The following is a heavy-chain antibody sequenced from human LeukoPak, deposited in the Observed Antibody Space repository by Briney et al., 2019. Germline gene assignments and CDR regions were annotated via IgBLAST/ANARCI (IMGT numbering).Heavy chain of an antibody. D-gene: IGHD4-23*01. CDR3: AKFLAVATLDY. Sequence: GGSLRLSCAASGFTFSSYAMSWVRQAPGKGLEWVSAISGSGGSKYYADSVKGRFTISRDNSKNTLYLQMNSLRAEDTAVYYRAKFLAVATLDYWGQGTLVTVSS. J-gene: IGHJ4*02. CDR2: ISGSGGSK. CDR1: GFTFSSYA. V-gene: IGHV3-23*01.